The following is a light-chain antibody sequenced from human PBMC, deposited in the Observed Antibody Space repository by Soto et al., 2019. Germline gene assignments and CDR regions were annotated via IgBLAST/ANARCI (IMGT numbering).Light chain of an antibody. J-gene: IGKJ4*01. CDR2: DAS. CDR1: QSVSSY. Sequence: EIVLTQSPATLSLSPGERATLSCRASQSVSSYLAWYQQKPGQAPRLLIYDASNTATGIPARVSSGGSGTELTRHIRILEPEDFAVYYCQQRSNWTLTFGGGTKVEIK. V-gene: IGKV3-11*01. CDR3: QQRSNWTLT.